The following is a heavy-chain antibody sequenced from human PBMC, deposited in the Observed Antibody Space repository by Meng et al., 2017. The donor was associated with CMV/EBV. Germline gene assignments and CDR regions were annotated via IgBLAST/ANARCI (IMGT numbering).Heavy chain of an antibody. CDR1: GYTVTAYV. J-gene: IGHJ4*01. CDR2: TSVYNGHT. Sequence: VKMPGAPVTVLRQACGYTVTAYVTSWLRQAPVQGLGWMGWTSVYNGHTNFAQNLQGRVTITTDTSTRTAYVELRSLRSDDTAIYYCARGVPLGIIYSFDYWGQGTLVTVSS. CDR3: ARGVPLGIIYSFDY. V-gene: IGHV1-18*01. D-gene: IGHD2-21*01.